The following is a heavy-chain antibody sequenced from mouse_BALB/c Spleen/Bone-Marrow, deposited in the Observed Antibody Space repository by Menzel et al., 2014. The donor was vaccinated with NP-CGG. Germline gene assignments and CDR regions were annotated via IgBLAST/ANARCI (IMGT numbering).Heavy chain of an antibody. CDR2: ISSGSSTI. V-gene: IGHV5-17*02. CDR1: GFTFSSFG. CDR3: ARYYRYDYAMDY. Sequence: EVQRVESGGGLVRPGGSRKLSCAASGFTFSSFGMHWVRQAPEKGLEWVAYISSGSSTIYYADTVKGRFTISRDNPKNTLFLQMTSLRSEDTAMYYCARYYRYDYAMDYWGQGTSVTVSS. J-gene: IGHJ4*01. D-gene: IGHD2-14*01.